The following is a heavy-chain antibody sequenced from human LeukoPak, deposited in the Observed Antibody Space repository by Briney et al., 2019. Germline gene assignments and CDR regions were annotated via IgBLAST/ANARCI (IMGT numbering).Heavy chain of an antibody. CDR1: GYTFTGYY. J-gene: IGHJ4*02. D-gene: IGHD4-17*01. V-gene: IGHV1-2*02. CDR2: INPNSGGT. Sequence: ASVKVSCKTSGYTFTGYYMHWVRQAPGQGLEWMGCINPNSGGTNYAQKFQGRVTLTRDTSISTAYMELGRLRSDDTAVYYWARGMKYGDYATDYWGQGTLVTVSS. CDR3: ARGMKYGDYATDY.